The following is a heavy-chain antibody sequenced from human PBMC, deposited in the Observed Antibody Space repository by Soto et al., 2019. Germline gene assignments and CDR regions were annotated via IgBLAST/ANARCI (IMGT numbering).Heavy chain of an antibody. CDR2: IDSGGGST. CDR3: TKEHSNYPDNWFDP. D-gene: IGHD4-4*01. V-gene: IGHV3-23*01. J-gene: IGHJ5*02. Sequence: EVQLLVSGGGSVQPGGSLRLSCAASGFSFSNYAMSWVRQAPGTGLEWVSAIDSGGGSTYYAASVKGRFSISRDNSMNPLYLQMNSLXXEDTAIYYCTKEHSNYPDNWFDPWGQGTLVTVSS. CDR1: GFSFSNYA.